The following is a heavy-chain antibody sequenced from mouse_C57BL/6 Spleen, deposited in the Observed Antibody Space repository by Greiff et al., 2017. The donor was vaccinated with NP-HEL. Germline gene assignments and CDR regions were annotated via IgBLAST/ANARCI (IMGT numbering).Heavy chain of an antibody. Sequence: EVQRVESGGGLVQPGGSLSLSCAASGFTFTDYYMSWVRQPPGKALEWLGFIRNKANGYTTEYSASVKGRFTISRDNSQGILYLQMNALRAEDSATYYCARYLTGTPFFYCDSWGQGTTLTVSS. CDR2: IRNKANGYTT. D-gene: IGHD4-1*01. CDR3: ARYLTGTPFFYCDS. J-gene: IGHJ2*01. V-gene: IGHV7-3*01. CDR1: GFTFTDYY.